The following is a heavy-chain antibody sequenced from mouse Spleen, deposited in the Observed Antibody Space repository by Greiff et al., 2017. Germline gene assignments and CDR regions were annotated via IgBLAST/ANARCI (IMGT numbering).Heavy chain of an antibody. CDR3: ARRTDYYGSSYVGGFAY. CDR2: ILPGSGST. J-gene: IGHJ3*01. CDR1: GYTFTGYW. V-gene: IGHV1-9*01. Sequence: QVQLQQSGAELMKPGASVKLSCKATGYTFTGYWIEWVKQRPGHGLEWIGEILPGSGSTNYNEKFKGKATFTADTSSNTAYMQLSSLTTEDSAIYYCARRTDYYGSSYVGGFAYWGQGTLVTVSA. D-gene: IGHD1-1*01.